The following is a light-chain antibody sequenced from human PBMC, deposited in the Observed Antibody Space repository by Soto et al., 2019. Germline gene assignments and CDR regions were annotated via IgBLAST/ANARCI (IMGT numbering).Light chain of an antibody. CDR3: CSFTSSNTHV. CDR1: SSDFGNYNL. V-gene: IGLV2-23*02. Sequence: QSALTQPASVSGSPGQSITISCTGTSSDFGNYNLVSWYQQHPSKVPKLILFEVNKRPSGVSGRFSGSKSGNTASLTISGLQAEDEADYYCCSFTSSNTHVFGTGTKLTVL. CDR2: EVN. J-gene: IGLJ1*01.